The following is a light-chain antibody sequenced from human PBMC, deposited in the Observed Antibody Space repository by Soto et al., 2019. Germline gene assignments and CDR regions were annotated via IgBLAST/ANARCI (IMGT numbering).Light chain of an antibody. CDR2: DAS. V-gene: IGKV3-11*01. CDR3: QQRTSWPLT. Sequence: ETVLTQSPATLSLSPGERATLSCRASQSVSNYLVWYQQKPGQTPRLLIYDASNRATGIPARFSGSGSGTDFTLTISCLEPEDFSVYYCQQRTSWPLTCGGGTRVEIK. J-gene: IGKJ4*01. CDR1: QSVSNY.